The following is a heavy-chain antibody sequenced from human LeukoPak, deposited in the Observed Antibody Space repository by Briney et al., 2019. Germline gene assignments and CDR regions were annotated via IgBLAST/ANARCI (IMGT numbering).Heavy chain of an antibody. CDR1: SASITSSPYF. Sequence: PSETLSLTCTVSSASITSSPYFWGWIRQSPGKGLEWIGSISYSGTTYYNPSLKSRVTISVDTSKNQFSLRLSSVTAADTAVYYCARVTGYMTEDYFDYWGQGTLITVSS. D-gene: IGHD6-13*01. J-gene: IGHJ4*02. V-gene: IGHV4-39*07. CDR3: ARVTGYMTEDYFDY. CDR2: ISYSGTT.